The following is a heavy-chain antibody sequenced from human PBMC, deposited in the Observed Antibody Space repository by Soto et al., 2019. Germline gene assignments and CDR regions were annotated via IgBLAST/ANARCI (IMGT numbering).Heavy chain of an antibody. CDR2: INHSGST. J-gene: IGHJ6*02. Sequence: RSLTCAVYGGSFSGYYWSWFRQPPGKGLEWIGEINHSGSTNCNPSLKSRVTISVDTSKNQFSLKLSSVTAADTAVYYCARGKGRYYGSGPHYCYVMVVWGQGSTVTVSS. CDR3: ARGKGRYYGSGPHYCYVMVV. V-gene: IGHV4-34*01. CDR1: GGSFSGYY. D-gene: IGHD3-10*01.